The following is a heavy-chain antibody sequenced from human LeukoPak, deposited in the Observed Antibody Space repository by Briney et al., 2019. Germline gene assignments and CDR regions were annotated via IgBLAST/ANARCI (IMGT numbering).Heavy chain of an antibody. CDR1: GFTFSPYT. D-gene: IGHD6-13*01. Sequence: GGSLRLCCAASGFTFSPYTMNWVRQAPGKGLEWVSSISSSSNHIYYADAVKGRFTISRDNANNSVYLQMNSLRADDTAVYYCARYRSSPNFDYWGQGTLVTVSS. J-gene: IGHJ4*02. CDR2: ISSSSNHI. V-gene: IGHV3-21*01. CDR3: ARYRSSPNFDY.